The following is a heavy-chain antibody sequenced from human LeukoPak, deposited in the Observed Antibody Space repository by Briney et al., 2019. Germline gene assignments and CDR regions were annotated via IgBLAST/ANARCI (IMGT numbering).Heavy chain of an antibody. J-gene: IGHJ2*01. V-gene: IGHV6-1*01. Sequence: SQTLSLTCAISGDSVSSNTGSWSWIRQSPSRGPEWLGRIYYRARWHYEYAVSVQNRISISPDTTKNQFSLQLNSMSPDDSAVYYCVSGGDWAFGWYFDGWGRGALVTVSS. CDR3: VSGGDWAFGWYFDG. D-gene: IGHD6-25*01. CDR1: GDSVSSNTGS. CDR2: IYYRARWHY.